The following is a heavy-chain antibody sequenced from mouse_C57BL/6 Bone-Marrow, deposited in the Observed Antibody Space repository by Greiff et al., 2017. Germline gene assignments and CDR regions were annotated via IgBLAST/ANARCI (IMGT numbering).Heavy chain of an antibody. CDR1: GYTFTSYG. D-gene: IGHD1-1*01. V-gene: IGHV1-81*01. CDR2: IYPRSGNT. J-gene: IGHJ1*03. Sequence: QVQLKESGAELARPGASVKLSCKASGYTFTSYGISWVKQRTGQGLEWIGEIYPRSGNTYYNEKFKGKATLTADKYSSTAYMELRSLTSEDSAVYFCARFYYGSSYHWYFDVWGTGTTVTVSS. CDR3: ARFYYGSSYHWYFDV.